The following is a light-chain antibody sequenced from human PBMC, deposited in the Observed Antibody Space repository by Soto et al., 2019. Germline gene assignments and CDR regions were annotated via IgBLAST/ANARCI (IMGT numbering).Light chain of an antibody. CDR3: QQYGRT. Sequence: EIVLTQSPGTLSLSRGERATLSCRASQTVTKLAWYQHQPGQAPRLLIYAASNRATGIPDRFSGSGSGTDFTLTISRLEPEEAAEYYWQQYGRTFGGGTKVDIK. CDR1: QTVTK. V-gene: IGKV3-20*01. J-gene: IGKJ4*01. CDR2: AAS.